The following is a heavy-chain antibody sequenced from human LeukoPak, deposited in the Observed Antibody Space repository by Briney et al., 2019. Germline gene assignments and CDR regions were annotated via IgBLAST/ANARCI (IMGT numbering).Heavy chain of an antibody. CDR3: ARDYSAAGLIGPRGYYYYMDV. J-gene: IGHJ6*03. D-gene: IGHD6-19*01. CDR2: INPKNGGA. V-gene: IGHV1-2*07. Sequence: ASVKVSCKTSGYTFIGHYIHWVRQAPGQGLEWMGWINPKNGGANYAPRFRGRVTMTRDRSTSTVYMELTRLTSDDTAVYYCARDYSAAGLIGPRGYYYYMDVWGKGTTVTVSS. CDR1: GYTFIGHY.